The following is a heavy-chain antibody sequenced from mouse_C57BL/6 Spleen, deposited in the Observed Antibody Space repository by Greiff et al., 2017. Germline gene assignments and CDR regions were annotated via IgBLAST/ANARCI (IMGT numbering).Heavy chain of an antibody. Sequence: EVQLQESGGGLVKPGGSLKLSCAASGFTFSDYGMHWVRQAPEKGLEWVAYISSGSSTIYYADTVKGRFTIARDNAKNTLFLQLTSLRSEDTAMYYCARLDFDYWGQGTTLTVSS. V-gene: IGHV5-17*01. CDR1: GFTFSDYG. J-gene: IGHJ2*01. CDR3: ARLDFDY. CDR2: ISSGSSTI.